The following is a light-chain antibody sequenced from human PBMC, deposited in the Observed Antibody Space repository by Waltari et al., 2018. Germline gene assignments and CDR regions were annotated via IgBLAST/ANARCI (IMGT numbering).Light chain of an antibody. Sequence: QSALTQPASVSGSPGQSITISCTGTSRDVGAYNYVSWYQQHPGKAPKLMIYDVSNPPSGVSHRFSGSKSGNTACLTISGLQAEDEADYYCSSYISSSTLELFGGGTSLTVL. CDR1: SRDVGAYNY. V-gene: IGLV2-14*03. CDR3: SSYISSSTLEL. CDR2: DVS. J-gene: IGLJ2*01.